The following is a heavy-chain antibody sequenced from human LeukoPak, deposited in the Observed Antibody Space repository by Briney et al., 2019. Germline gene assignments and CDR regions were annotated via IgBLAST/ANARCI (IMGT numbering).Heavy chain of an antibody. CDR3: VKSGSSGWYVLDY. CDR1: GFTFSSYS. CDR2: ISSSSSTI. J-gene: IGHJ4*02. D-gene: IGHD6-19*01. Sequence: GGSLRLSCAASGFTFSSYSMNWVRQAPGKGLEWVSYISSSSSTIYYADSVKGRFTISRDNAKNSLYLQMNSLRAEDTAMYYCVKSGSSGWYVLDYWGQGTLVTVSS. V-gene: IGHV3-48*01.